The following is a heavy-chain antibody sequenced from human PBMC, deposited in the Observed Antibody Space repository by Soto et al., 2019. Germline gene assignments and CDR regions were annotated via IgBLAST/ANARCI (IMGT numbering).Heavy chain of an antibody. D-gene: IGHD2-2*01. V-gene: IGHV3-30*18. Sequence: PGGSLRLSCAASGFTFSSNVMSWVRQAPGRGLEWVAVISYDGSNKYYADSVKGRFTISRDNSKNTLYLQMNSLRAEDTAVYYCAKSIRYCISTSCLPFFDYWGQGTLVTVSS. CDR2: ISYDGSNK. CDR1: GFTFSSNV. J-gene: IGHJ4*02. CDR3: AKSIRYCISTSCLPFFDY.